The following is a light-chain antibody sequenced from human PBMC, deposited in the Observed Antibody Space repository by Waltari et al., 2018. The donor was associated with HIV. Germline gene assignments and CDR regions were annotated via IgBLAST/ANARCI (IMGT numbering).Light chain of an antibody. CDR3: SSYTSSSTRV. Sequence: QSALTQPASVSGSPGQSITISCTGTSSDVGGYNYVSWYQQHPGKAPKLMIYDVSTRPSGVSNRCSGSKSGNTASLTISGLQAEDEADYYCSSYTSSSTRVFGGGTKLTVL. J-gene: IGLJ3*02. V-gene: IGLV2-14*03. CDR2: DVS. CDR1: SSDVGGYNY.